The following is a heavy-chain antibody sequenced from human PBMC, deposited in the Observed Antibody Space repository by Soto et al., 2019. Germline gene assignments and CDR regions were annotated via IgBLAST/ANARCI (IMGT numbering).Heavy chain of an antibody. Sequence: ASVKVSCKVSGYTLTELSMHWVRQAPGKGLEWMGGFDPEDGETIYAQKFQGRVTMTEDTSTDTAYMELSSLRSEDTAVYYCATVPPITIFGRSRRGGWFDPWGQGTLVTVSS. CDR2: FDPEDGET. J-gene: IGHJ5*02. CDR3: ATVPPITIFGRSRRGGWFDP. CDR1: GYTLTELS. V-gene: IGHV1-24*01. D-gene: IGHD3-3*01.